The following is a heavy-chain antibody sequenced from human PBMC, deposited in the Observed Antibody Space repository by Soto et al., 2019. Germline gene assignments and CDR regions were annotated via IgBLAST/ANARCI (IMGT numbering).Heavy chain of an antibody. Sequence: YLRQFNVASGFTFSNYGLHTVRQAAGKGLEWVAIIWYDGSNKYYADSVEGRFTISRDDSKNTVYLHMDNLRAEDTAVYYCASESSGYDWNISGCGPAGFPPW. CDR3: ASESSGYDWNISGCGPAGFPP. J-gene: IGHJ5*02. CDR2: IWYDGSNK. V-gene: IGHV3-33*01. CDR1: GFTFSNYG. D-gene: IGHD5-12*01.